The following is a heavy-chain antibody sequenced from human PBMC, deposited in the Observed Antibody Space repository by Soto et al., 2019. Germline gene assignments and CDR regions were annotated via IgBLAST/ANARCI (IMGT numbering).Heavy chain of an antibody. CDR2: ISSGSAYI. V-gene: IGHV3-21*01. Sequence: EVQLVESGGGLVKPGGSLRLSCTFTFNSYSLNWVRQAPGKGLEWVSSISSGSAYIKYADSVKGRFTISRDNANNLLYLQMRSLRVDDTAGYYCTREEGGSYGNWVNPGGQGTLVTVSS. J-gene: IGHJ5*02. CDR3: TREEGGSYGNWVNP. CDR1: TFNSYS. D-gene: IGHD1-26*01.